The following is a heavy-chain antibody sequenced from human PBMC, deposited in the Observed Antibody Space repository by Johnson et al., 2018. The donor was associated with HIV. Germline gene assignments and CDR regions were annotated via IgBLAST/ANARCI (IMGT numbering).Heavy chain of an antibody. V-gene: IGHV3-30*02. CDR2: IRYDGSNK. CDR1: GFTFSSYG. Sequence: QVQLVESGGGVVQPGGSLRLSCAASGFTFSSYGMHWVRQAPGKGLEWVAFIRYDGSNKYYADSVKGRFTISRDNSKNTLYLQMNRLRAEDTAVYYCATASGSTVAVDIWGQGTMVTVSS. CDR3: ATASGSTVAVDI. J-gene: IGHJ3*02. D-gene: IGHD1-26*01.